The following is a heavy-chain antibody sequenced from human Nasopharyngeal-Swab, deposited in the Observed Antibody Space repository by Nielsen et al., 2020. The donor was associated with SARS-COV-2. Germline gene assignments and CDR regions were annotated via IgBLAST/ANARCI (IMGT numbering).Heavy chain of an antibody. CDR3: ARDITWFTISGDGMDV. V-gene: IGHV3-23*01. J-gene: IGHJ6*02. CDR1: GFTFSNSA. D-gene: IGHD3-3*01. Sequence: GGSLRLSCAASGFTFSNSAMNWVRQDPGKGLEWVSSISGGGDSTYYADSVKGRFTISRDNAKNSLYLQMNSLRAEDTAVYYCARDITWFTISGDGMDVWGQGTTVTVSS. CDR2: ISGGGDST.